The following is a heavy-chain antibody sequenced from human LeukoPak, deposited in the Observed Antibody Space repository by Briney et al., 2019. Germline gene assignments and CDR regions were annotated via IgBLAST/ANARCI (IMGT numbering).Heavy chain of an antibody. V-gene: IGHV3-64D*09. J-gene: IGHJ3*02. CDR3: VKSLGDYFDSSGILYAFDI. CDR1: GFTFSTYA. Sequence: GGSLRLSCSASGFTFSTYAMHWVRQAPGKGLEYVSVVSSNGGVTYYADSVKGRFTISRDNSKNTMYLQMSSLRAEGTALYYCVKSLGDYFDSSGILYAFDIWGQGTMVTVSS. D-gene: IGHD3-22*01. CDR2: VSSNGGVT.